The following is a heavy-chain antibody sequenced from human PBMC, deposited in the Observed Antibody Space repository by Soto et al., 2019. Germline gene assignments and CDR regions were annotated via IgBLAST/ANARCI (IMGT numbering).Heavy chain of an antibody. CDR2: ISHTDRLT. CDR3: ARDTGRASADL. D-gene: IGHD6-13*01. CDR1: GFTFSYYE. Sequence: EVQLAESGGDLVQRGGSLRLSCVGSGFTFSYYEMNWVRQAPGKGLERVAFISHTDRLTHYPDSVKGRFTISRDNAQISLYLEMTSLRVEDTGVYYCARDTGRASADLWGQGTLVTVSS. V-gene: IGHV3-48*03. J-gene: IGHJ5*02.